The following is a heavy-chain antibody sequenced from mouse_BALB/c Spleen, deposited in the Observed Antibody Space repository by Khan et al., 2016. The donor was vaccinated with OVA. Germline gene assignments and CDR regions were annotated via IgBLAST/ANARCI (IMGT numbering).Heavy chain of an antibody. CDR3: ARLAYYYDSEGFDY. Sequence: EVELVESGGDIVKPGGSLKLSCAASGFTFSTYGMSWVRQTPDKRLEWVATVSTGGHYTYYTDTVKGRFTISRDNAKNTLYLQMSSLGSEDTAIFYCARLAYYYDSEGFDYWGQGTLVTVSA. J-gene: IGHJ3*01. V-gene: IGHV5-6*01. CDR1: GFTFSTYG. CDR2: VSTGGHYT. D-gene: IGHD1-1*01.